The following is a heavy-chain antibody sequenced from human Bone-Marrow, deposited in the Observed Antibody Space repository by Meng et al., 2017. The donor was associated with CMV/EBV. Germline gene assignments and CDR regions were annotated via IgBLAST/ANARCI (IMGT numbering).Heavy chain of an antibody. CDR2: VSYNGRIK. Sequence: GESLKISCAASGFSFRNYDMFWVRRAPGKGPQQVAVVSYNGRIKDYADSVKGRFTISRDNAKNSLFLQMNSLRAEDTAVYYCARIKEAQGSDQIFDYWAQGTLATVSS. D-gene: IGHD2-15*01. CDR3: ARIKEAQGSDQIFDY. J-gene: IGHJ4*02. V-gene: IGHV3-30*04. CDR1: GFSFRNYD.